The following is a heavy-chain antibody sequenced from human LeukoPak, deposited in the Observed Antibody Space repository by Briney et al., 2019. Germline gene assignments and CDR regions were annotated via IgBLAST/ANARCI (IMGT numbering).Heavy chain of an antibody. CDR2: IYYNGTT. CDR3: VRYRASGGWYLEKWFDP. Sequence: SETLSLTCTVSGGSITTSHYHWGWIRQPPGKGLEWIANIYYNGTTSYNPSLKSRVITSVDTAKGQSFLNLKSVTAADTAVYYCVRYRASGGWYLEKWFDPWGQGTLVIVSS. D-gene: IGHD6-19*01. CDR1: GGSITTSHYH. V-gene: IGHV4-39*01. J-gene: IGHJ5*02.